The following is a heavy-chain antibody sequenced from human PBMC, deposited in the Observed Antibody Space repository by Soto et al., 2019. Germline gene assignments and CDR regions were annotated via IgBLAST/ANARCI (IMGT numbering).Heavy chain of an antibody. D-gene: IGHD1-20*01. J-gene: IGHJ4*02. CDR2: ISGSGGST. V-gene: IGHV3-23*01. Sequence: EVQLLESGGGLVQPGGSLRLSCAASGFTFSSYAMSWVRQAPGKGLEWVSAISGSGGSTYYADSVKGRFTISRDNSKNTLYLQMNSQRAEDTAVYYCAQVRRGSVYNDYWGQGTLVTVSS. CDR3: AQVRRGSVYNDY. CDR1: GFTFSSYA.